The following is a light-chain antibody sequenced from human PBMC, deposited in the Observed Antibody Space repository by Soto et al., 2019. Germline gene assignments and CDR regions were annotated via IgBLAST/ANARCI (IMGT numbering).Light chain of an antibody. J-gene: IGLJ1*01. CDR1: SSGVGGYNY. V-gene: IGLV2-8*01. CDR3: SSYAGSNNFV. Sequence: QSALTQPPSASGSPGQSVTISCTGTSSGVGGYNYVSWYQQHPGKAPKLMIYEVSKRPSGVPDRFSDSKSGNTASLTVSGLQAEDEADYYCSSYAGSNNFVFGTGTKVTVL. CDR2: EVS.